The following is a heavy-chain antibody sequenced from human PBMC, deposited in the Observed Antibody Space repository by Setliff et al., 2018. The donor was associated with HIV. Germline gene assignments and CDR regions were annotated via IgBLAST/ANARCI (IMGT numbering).Heavy chain of an antibody. CDR2: IYYSGST. CDR3: ARKVGGDFDY. D-gene: IGHD1-26*01. J-gene: IGHJ4*02. CDR1: GGSISSGAYY. V-gene: IGHV4-31*03. Sequence: KPSETLSLTCTVSGGSISSGAYYWSWIRQHPGKGLEWIGYIYYSGSTYYNPSLKSRVTISVDTSKNQFSLKLNSVTAADTAVYFCARKVGGDFDYWGQGALVTVSS.